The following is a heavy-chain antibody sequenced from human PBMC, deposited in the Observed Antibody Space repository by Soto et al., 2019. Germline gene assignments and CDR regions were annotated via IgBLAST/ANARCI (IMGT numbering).Heavy chain of an antibody. V-gene: IGHV5-51*01. D-gene: IGHD6-19*01. CDR3: ARSVADYYYYYGMDV. CDR2: IYPGDSDT. CDR1: GYSFTSYW. Sequence: GESLKISCKGSGYSFTSYWIGWVRQMPGKGLEWMGIIYPGDSDTRYSPSFQGQVTISADKSISTAYLQWSSLKASDTAMYYCARSVADYYYYYGMDVWGQGTTVTVSS. J-gene: IGHJ6*02.